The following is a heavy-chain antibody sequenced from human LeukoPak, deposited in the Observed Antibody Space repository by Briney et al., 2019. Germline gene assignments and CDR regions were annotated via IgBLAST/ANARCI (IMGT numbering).Heavy chain of an antibody. J-gene: IGHJ4*02. V-gene: IGHV4-38-2*01. CDR2: IYHSGST. Sequence: SETLSLTCAVSGYSISSDNYWVWIRQPPGQGLEWTGGIYHSGSTYYNPSLKSRVTMSVDTSKNQFSLKLSSVAAADTAVYYCARAPRDSSSSNYMRRFDYWGQGTLVTVSS. D-gene: IGHD3-22*01. CDR1: GYSISSDNY. CDR3: ARAPRDSSSSNYMRRFDY.